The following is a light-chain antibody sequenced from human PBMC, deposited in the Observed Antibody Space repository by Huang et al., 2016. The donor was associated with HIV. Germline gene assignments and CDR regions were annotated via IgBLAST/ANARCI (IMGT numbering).Light chain of an antibody. CDR2: GAS. CDR1: QNLNRY. V-gene: IGKV1-39*01. J-gene: IGKJ2*01. CDR3: QPSARTPRT. Sequence: DIQITQYPSSLSASVGDRVNITCRASQNLNRYLNWYQQRPGEAPKLLIHGASSLKSRVPARFTGSWSGTDFTLTISSLQPEDSATYYCQPSARTPRTFGQGTKLEI.